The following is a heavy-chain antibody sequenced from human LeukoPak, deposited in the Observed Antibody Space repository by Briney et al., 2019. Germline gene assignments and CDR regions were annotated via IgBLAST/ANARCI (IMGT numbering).Heavy chain of an antibody. V-gene: IGHV3-11*04. Sequence: GGSLRFSCAASGFTFSDYYMSRIRQTPGKGLEWVSYISSSGSTIYYADSVKGRFTISRDNAKNSLYLQMNSLRAEDTAVYYCASRNSKWLVNYFGYWGQGTLVTVSS. CDR2: ISSSGSTI. J-gene: IGHJ4*02. CDR1: GFTFSDYY. D-gene: IGHD6-19*01. CDR3: ASRNSKWLVNYFGY.